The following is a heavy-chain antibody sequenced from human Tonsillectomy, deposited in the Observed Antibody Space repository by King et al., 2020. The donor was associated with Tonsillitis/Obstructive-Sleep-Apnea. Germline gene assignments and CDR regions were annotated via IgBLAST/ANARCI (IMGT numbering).Heavy chain of an antibody. Sequence: VQLVESGGGLVKPGGSLRLSCAASGFTFSDYYMSWIRQAPGKGLEWVSYISSSSSYTNYADSVKGRFTISRDNAKNSLYLQMNSLRAEDPAVYYCARSLAPLYDFWTYYYYYYYMDVWGKGTTVTVSS. D-gene: IGHD3-3*01. J-gene: IGHJ6*03. CDR3: ARSLAPLYDFWTYYYYYYYMDV. V-gene: IGHV3-11*05. CDR1: GFTFSDYY. CDR2: ISSSSSYT.